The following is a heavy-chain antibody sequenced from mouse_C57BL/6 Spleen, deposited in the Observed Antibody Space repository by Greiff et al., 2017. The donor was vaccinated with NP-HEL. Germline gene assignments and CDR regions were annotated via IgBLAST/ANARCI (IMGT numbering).Heavy chain of an antibody. CDR3: ARKNPLGYWYFDV. D-gene: IGHD6-1*01. CDR2: IDPSDSET. Sequence: QVQLQQPGAELVRPGSSVKLSCKASGYTFTSYWMHWVKQRPIQGLEWIGNIDPSDSETHYNQKFKDKATLTVDKSSSTAYMQLSSLTSEDSAVYYCARKNPLGYWYFDVWGTGTTVTVSS. J-gene: IGHJ1*03. V-gene: IGHV1-52*01. CDR1: GYTFTSYW.